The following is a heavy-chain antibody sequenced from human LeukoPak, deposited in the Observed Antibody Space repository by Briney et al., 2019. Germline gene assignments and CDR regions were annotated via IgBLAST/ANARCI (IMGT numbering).Heavy chain of an antibody. CDR1: GFTFSSYG. CDR2: ISYDGGNK. CDR3: AKGPYGDYDY. V-gene: IGHV3-30*18. Sequence: PGRSLRLSCAASGFTFSSYGMHWVRQAPGKGLEWVAVISYDGGNKYYADSVKGRFTISRDNSKNTLYLQMNSLRAEDTAVYYRAKGPYGDYDYWGQGTLVTVSS. D-gene: IGHD4-17*01. J-gene: IGHJ4*02.